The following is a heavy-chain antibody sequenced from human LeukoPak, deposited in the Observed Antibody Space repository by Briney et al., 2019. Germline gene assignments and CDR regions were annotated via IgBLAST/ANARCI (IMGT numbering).Heavy chain of an antibody. D-gene: IGHD2-2*01. Sequence: PPETLSLTCTVSGGSISSYYWSWIRQPPGKGLEWIGYIYYSGSTNYNPSLKSRVTISVDTSKNQFSLKLSSVTAADTAVYYCARHSLGYCSSTSCYPPKNYYYGMDVWGQGTTVTVSS. CDR3: ARHSLGYCSSTSCYPPKNYYYGMDV. V-gene: IGHV4-59*08. J-gene: IGHJ6*02. CDR2: IYYSGST. CDR1: GGSISSYY.